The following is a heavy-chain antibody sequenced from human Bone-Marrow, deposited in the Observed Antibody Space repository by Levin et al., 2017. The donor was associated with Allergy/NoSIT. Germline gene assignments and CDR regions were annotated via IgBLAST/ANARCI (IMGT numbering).Heavy chain of an antibody. CDR3: ARSRYSSSWLPYFET. CDR2: IDWDDDK. V-gene: IGHV2-70*01. J-gene: IGHJ5*02. CDR1: GFSLSTSGMC. D-gene: IGHD2-2*01. Sequence: SGPTLVKPTQTLTLTCNFTGFSLSTSGMCVSWIRQPPGKALEWLALIDWDDDKYYTTSLKTRLTISTDSSKKQVVLTMTNMDPADTATYFCARSRYSSSWLPYFETWGQGTLVTVSS.